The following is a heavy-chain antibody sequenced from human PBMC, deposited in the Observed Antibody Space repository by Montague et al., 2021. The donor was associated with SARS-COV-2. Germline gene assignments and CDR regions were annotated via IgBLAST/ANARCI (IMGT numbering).Heavy chain of an antibody. J-gene: IGHJ4*02. CDR2: TNYRSKWTS. V-gene: IGHV6-1*01. D-gene: IGHD4-17*01. Sequence: CAISGDSAWSNTAAWNWIRQSPSGGLEWLGRTNYRSKWTSDYATSVEDRISIDPDTSKNQFFLHLRSVTPEDTGVYYCVRDTGSAQAGFDAWGQGTLVTVSS. CDR3: VRDTGSAQAGFDA. CDR1: GDSAWSNTAA.